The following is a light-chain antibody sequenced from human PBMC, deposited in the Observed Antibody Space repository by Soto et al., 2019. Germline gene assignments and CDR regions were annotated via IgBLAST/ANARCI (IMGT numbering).Light chain of an antibody. Sequence: IQMTQSTSSLSASVGDMVTIRCLASQRITTYLNWYQQKPGKAPKLLIYAASNLQSGVPSRFSGYGSGTDFILTISSLQPEDFATYYCQQSYTNPKTFGQGTKVDIK. CDR1: QRITTY. CDR3: QQSYTNPKT. V-gene: IGKV1-39*01. CDR2: AAS. J-gene: IGKJ1*01.